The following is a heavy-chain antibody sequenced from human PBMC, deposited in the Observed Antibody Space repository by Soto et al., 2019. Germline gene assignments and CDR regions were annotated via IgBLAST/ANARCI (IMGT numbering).Heavy chain of an antibody. J-gene: IGHJ4*02. CDR2: ISGSGGST. V-gene: IGHV3-23*01. CDR3: AKDAPQISYYYDSSGYYSLDY. D-gene: IGHD3-22*01. Sequence: PGGSLRLSCAASGFTFISYAMSWVRQAPGKGLEWVSAISGSGGSTYYADSVKGRFTISRDNSKNTLYLQMNSLRAEDTAVYYCAKDAPQISYYYDSSGYYSLDYWGQGTLVTVSS. CDR1: GFTFISYA.